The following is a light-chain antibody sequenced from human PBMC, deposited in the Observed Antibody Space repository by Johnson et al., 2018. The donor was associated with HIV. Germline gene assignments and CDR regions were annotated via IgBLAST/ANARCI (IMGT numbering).Light chain of an antibody. J-gene: IGLJ1*01. CDR3: GTWASSLRKV. CDR2: DNN. V-gene: IGLV1-51*01. CDR1: SSNIGNNY. Sequence: QSVLTQPPSVSAAPGQKVTISCSGSSSNIGNNYASWYQQVPGTAPKLLIYDNNKRPSGIPNRFSGSKSGTSATLGITGLQTGDEADYYCGTWASSLRKVFGTGTKVTVL.